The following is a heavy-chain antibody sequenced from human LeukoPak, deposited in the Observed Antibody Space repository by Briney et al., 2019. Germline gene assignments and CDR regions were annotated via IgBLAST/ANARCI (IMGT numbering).Heavy chain of an antibody. Sequence: GGSLRLSCAASGFTFSTYSMNWVRQAPGKGLEWVSSISTSSNYIYYADSVKGRFTISRDNAKNSLYLQMNSLRAEDTAVYYCARVTNYYHSLIDYWGQGTLVTVSS. CDR1: GFTFSTYS. CDR2: ISTSSNYI. CDR3: ARVTNYYHSLIDY. D-gene: IGHD3-10*01. J-gene: IGHJ4*02. V-gene: IGHV3-21*01.